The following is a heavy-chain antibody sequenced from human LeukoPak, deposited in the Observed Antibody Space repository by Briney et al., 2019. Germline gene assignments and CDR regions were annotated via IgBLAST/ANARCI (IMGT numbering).Heavy chain of an antibody. CDR1: GYSISSGYY. CDR2: ISYSGST. V-gene: IGHV4-38-2*01. J-gene: IGHJ4*02. Sequence: SETLSLTCAVSGYSISSGYYWGWIRQPPGKGLEWIGSISYSGSTYYNPSLKSRVTISVDTSKNQFSLKLSSVTAADTAVYYCARVGTPVDYWGQGTLVTVSS. CDR3: ARVGTPVDY. D-gene: IGHD4-23*01.